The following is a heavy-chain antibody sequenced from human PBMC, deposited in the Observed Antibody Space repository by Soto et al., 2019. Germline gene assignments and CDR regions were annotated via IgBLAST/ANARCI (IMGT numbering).Heavy chain of an antibody. CDR3: AKLSGPPSPLDY. D-gene: IGHD6-25*01. V-gene: IGHV3-30*18. CDR2: ISYDGSNK. CDR1: GFTFSSYG. Sequence: QVQLVESGGGVVQPGRSLRLSCAASGFTFSSYGMHWVRQAPGKGLEWVAVISYDGSNKYYADSVQGRFTISRDNSKNPLYLQMNSLRAEDTAVYYCAKLSGPPSPLDYWGQGTLVTVSS. J-gene: IGHJ4*02.